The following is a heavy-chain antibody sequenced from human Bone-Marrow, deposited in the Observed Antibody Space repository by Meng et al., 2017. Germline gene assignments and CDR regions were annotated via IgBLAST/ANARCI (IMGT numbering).Heavy chain of an antibody. CDR1: GFTVSSNY. D-gene: IGHD1-26*01. CDR3: ARDRGGSYIIDY. Sequence: GESLKISCAASGFTVSSNYMSWVRQAPGKGLEWVSVIYSGGSTYYADSVKGRFTISRDNSKNTLYLQMNSLRAEDTAVYYCARDRGGSYIIDYWGQGTLVTVSS. CDR2: IYSGGST. J-gene: IGHJ4*02. V-gene: IGHV3-53*05.